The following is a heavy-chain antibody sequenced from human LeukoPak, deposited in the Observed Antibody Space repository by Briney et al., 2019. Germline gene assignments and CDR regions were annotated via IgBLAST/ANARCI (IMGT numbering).Heavy chain of an antibody. Sequence: ASVKVSCKASVYTFTSYYMHWVRQAPGQGLEWMGIINPSGGSTSYAQKFQGRVTMTRDTSTSTVYMELSSLRSEDTAVYYCARGVIVPAAMKYNWFDPWGQGTLVTVSS. CDR1: VYTFTSYY. CDR2: INPSGGST. V-gene: IGHV1-46*03. J-gene: IGHJ5*02. D-gene: IGHD2-2*01. CDR3: ARGVIVPAAMKYNWFDP.